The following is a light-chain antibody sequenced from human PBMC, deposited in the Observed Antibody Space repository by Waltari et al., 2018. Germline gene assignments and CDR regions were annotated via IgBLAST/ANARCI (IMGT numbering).Light chain of an antibody. CDR1: NSNIGIYY. CDR3: AAWDDTLRGV. J-gene: IGLJ1*01. V-gene: IGLV1-47*02. Sequence: QSVLTQPPSASGTPGQRVTISCSGSNSNIGIYYVSWYQQLPGAAPKLLIYSNSQRPSGVPDRFSGSTSGTSASLAISGLRAEDDADYYCAAWDDTLRGVFGTGTKVTVL. CDR2: SNS.